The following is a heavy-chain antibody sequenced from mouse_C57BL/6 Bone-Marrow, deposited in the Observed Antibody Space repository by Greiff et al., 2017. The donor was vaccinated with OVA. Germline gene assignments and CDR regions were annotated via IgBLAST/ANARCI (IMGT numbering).Heavy chain of an antibody. CDR1: GFTFSDYG. CDR3: ARLTYYYGSSYPIAY. CDR2: ISSGSSTI. J-gene: IGHJ3*01. Sequence: EVKLVESGGGLVQPGGSLKLSCAASGFTFSDYGMHWVRQAPEKGLEWVAYISSGSSTIYYADTVKGRFTISRDNAKNTLFLQMTSLRSEDTAMNYCARLTYYYGSSYPIAYWGQGTLVTVSA. D-gene: IGHD1-1*01. V-gene: IGHV5-17*01.